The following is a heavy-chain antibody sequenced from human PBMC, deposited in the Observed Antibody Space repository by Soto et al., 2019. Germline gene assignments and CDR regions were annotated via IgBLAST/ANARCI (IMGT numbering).Heavy chain of an antibody. J-gene: IGHJ4*02. D-gene: IGHD4-17*01. CDR3: ARFSRFYGDYDFDY. V-gene: IGHV4-30-4*01. CDR1: GGSISSGDYY. CDR2: IYYSGST. Sequence: QVQLQESGPGLVKPSQTLSLTCTVSGGSISSGDYYWSWIRQPPGKGLEWIGYIYYSGSTYYNPSLQSRVTISVEPSKNQFSLKLSSVTAADTAVYYCARFSRFYGDYDFDYWGQGTLVTVSS.